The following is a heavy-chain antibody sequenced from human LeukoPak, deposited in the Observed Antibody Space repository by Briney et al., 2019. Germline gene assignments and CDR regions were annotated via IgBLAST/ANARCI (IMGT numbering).Heavy chain of an antibody. CDR3: ARVAVAGTEWFDP. J-gene: IGHJ5*02. CDR2: INPNSGGT. D-gene: IGHD6-19*01. V-gene: IGHV1-2*02. Sequence: ASVKVSCKASGYTFTGYFLHWVRPAPGQGLEWMGWINPNSGGTNYVQKFQGRVTMTRDTSISTAYMELSRLRSDDTAGYYCARVAVAGTEWFDPWGQGTLVTVSS. CDR1: GYTFTGYF.